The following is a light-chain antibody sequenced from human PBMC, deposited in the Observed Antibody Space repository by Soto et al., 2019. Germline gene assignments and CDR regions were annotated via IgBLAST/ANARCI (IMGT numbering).Light chain of an antibody. J-gene: IGKJ1*01. CDR3: KHFNSWPLL. Sequence: EIVMTQSPAMLSVSPGERATLSCRASQNVNNRLAWYQQKAGQPPRLLIYGASTRATGIPARFSGSGSGTEFTLNNSSLQSEAFAVYYCKHFNSWPLLFGQGTKVDIK. V-gene: IGKV3-15*01. CDR2: GAS. CDR1: QNVNNR.